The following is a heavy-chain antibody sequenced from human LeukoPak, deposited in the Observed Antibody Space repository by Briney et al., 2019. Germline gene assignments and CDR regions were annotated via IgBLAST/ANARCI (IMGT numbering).Heavy chain of an antibody. CDR2: IYYSGST. Sequence: PSETLSLTCTVSGGSISSYYWSWIRQPPGKGLEWIGYIYYSGSTNYNPSLKSRVTISVDTSKNQFSLKLSSVTAADTAVYYCARAPTHQGYYYGMDGWGQGTTVTVSS. CDR1: GGSISSYY. D-gene: IGHD2-2*01. CDR3: ARAPTHQGYYYGMDG. V-gene: IGHV4-59*01. J-gene: IGHJ6*02.